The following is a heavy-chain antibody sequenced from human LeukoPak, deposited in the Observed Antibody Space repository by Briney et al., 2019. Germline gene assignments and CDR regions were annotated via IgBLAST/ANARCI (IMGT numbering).Heavy chain of an antibody. CDR3: AKMDFWSGYPDY. D-gene: IGHD3-3*01. Sequence: GGSLRLSCAASGFTFSSYAMSWVRQAPGKGLEWVSAISGSGGSTYYADSVKGRFTISRDNSKNTLYLQMNSLRAGDTAVYYCAKMDFWSGYPDYWGQGTLVTVSS. CDR2: ISGSGGST. V-gene: IGHV3-23*01. CDR1: GFTFSSYA. J-gene: IGHJ4*02.